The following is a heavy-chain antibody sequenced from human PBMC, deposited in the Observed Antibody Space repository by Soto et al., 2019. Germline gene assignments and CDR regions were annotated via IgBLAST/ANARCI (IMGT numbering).Heavy chain of an antibody. J-gene: IGHJ5*02. Sequence: QSLPYVVSGASVRGGDSHWFCLLKTRGKGLEWIGYIAYSGDTYYNPSLRRRVTISADRSENKFSLTLKSVTAEDTAVYYCAKDFGGIAARFDPWGQGTLVTVS. CDR1: GASVRGGDSH. CDR3: AKDFGGIAARFDP. CDR2: IAYSGDT. V-gene: IGHV4-31*11. D-gene: IGHD6-13*01.